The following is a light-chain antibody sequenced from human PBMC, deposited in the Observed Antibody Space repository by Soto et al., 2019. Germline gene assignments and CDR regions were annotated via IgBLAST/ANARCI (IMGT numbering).Light chain of an antibody. V-gene: IGKV2-30*02. Sequence: DVVMTQSPLSLPVTLGQPASISCRSNQSPVHSDGIAYFSWFQQRPGRSPRLLIYKVSNRDSGVPVRFSGSGSGTDFALNISSVEAEDVAVYYCMQGTNWPITFGQGTRLEIK. J-gene: IGKJ5*01. CDR3: MQGTNWPIT. CDR1: QSPVHSDGIAY. CDR2: KVS.